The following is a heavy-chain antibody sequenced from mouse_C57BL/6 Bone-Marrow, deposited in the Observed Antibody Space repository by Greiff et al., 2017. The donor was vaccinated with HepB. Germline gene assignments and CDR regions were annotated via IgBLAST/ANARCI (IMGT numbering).Heavy chain of an antibody. CDR2: ISSGSSTI. Sequence: EVKLMESGGGLVKPGGSLKLSCAASGFTFSDYGMHWVRQAPEKGLEWVAYISSGSSTIYYADTVKGRFTISRDNAKNTLFLQMTSLRSDDTAMYYCARPRYYGSSPYAMDYWGQGTSVTVSS. V-gene: IGHV5-17*01. CDR3: ARPRYYGSSPYAMDY. D-gene: IGHD1-1*01. CDR1: GFTFSDYG. J-gene: IGHJ4*01.